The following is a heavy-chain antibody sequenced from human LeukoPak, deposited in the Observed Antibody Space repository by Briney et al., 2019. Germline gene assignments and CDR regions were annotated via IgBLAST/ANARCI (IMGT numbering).Heavy chain of an antibody. CDR2: INHSGST. V-gene: IGHV4-34*01. Sequence: PSGTLSLTCAVYGGSFSGYYWSWIRQPPGKGLEWIGEINHSGSTNYNPSLKSRVTISVDTSKNQFSLKLSSVTAADTAVYYCAREQSVLMVYAAPFDPWGQGTLVTVSS. CDR1: GGSFSGYY. D-gene: IGHD2-8*01. CDR3: AREQSVLMVYAAPFDP. J-gene: IGHJ5*02.